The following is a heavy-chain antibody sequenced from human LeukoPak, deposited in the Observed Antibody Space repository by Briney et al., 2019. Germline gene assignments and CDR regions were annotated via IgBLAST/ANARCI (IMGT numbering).Heavy chain of an antibody. D-gene: IGHD3-3*01. Sequence: KPSETLSLTCTVSGGSISSSSYYWGWIRQPPGKGLEWIGSIYYSGSTYYNLSLKSRVTISVDTPKNQFSLKLSSVTAADTAVYYCARGEPPLRFLEWLLAFDYWGQGTLVTVSS. V-gene: IGHV4-39*07. CDR2: IYYSGST. J-gene: IGHJ4*02. CDR1: GGSISSSSYY. CDR3: ARGEPPLRFLEWLLAFDY.